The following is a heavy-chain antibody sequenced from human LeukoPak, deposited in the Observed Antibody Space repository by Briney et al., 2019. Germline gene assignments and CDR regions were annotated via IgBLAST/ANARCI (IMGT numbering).Heavy chain of an antibody. CDR1: GFTFDDYA. J-gene: IGHJ5*02. D-gene: IGHD4-23*01. V-gene: IGHV3-9*01. CDR2: ISWNSGSI. Sequence: QPGRSLRLSCAASGFTFDDYAMHWVRQAPGKGLEWVSGISWNSGSIGYADSVKGRFTISRDNAKNSLYLQMNSLKPEDTALYYCAKDPGKSPGGWFNPWGKGTLVTVSS. CDR3: AKDPGKSPGGWFNP.